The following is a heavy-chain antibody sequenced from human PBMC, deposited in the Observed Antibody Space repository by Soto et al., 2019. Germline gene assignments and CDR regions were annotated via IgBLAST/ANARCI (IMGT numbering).Heavy chain of an antibody. J-gene: IGHJ6*02. CDR2: IYSSGST. V-gene: IGHV4-31*03. Sequence: QVRLEESGPGLVKPSETLSLICSVSGGSVNKANYFWNWIRHHPENGLEWIGYIYSSGSTRYNPSFKSRVTLSIDTSNNQFSLSMNSVTVADTAVYFCARDADYGGSRGGMDVWGRGTTVTVSS. D-gene: IGHD4-17*01. CDR3: ARDADYGGSRGGMDV. CDR1: GGSVNKANYF.